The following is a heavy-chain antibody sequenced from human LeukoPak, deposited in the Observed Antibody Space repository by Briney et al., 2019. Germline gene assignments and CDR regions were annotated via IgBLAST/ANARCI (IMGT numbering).Heavy chain of an antibody. Sequence: GGSLRLSCAAPGFTFNSYAMSWVRQAPGKGLEWVSAISGSGGSTYYADSVKGRFTVSRDNSKNTLYLQMNSLRAEDTAVYYCAKGQVRVFGVVPPKDYWGQGTLVTVSS. CDR1: GFTFNSYA. D-gene: IGHD3-3*01. V-gene: IGHV3-23*01. J-gene: IGHJ4*02. CDR3: AKGQVRVFGVVPPKDY. CDR2: ISGSGGST.